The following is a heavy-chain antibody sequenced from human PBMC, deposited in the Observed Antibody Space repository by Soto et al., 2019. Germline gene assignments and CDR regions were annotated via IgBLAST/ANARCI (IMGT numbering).Heavy chain of an antibody. V-gene: IGHV2-5*02. Sequence: ESGPTLVNPTQTLTLTCTFSGFSLSTSGVGVGWIRQPPGKALEWLALIYWDDDKRYSPSLKSRLTITKDTSKNQVVLTMTNMDPVDTATYYCARSRSGEDEKWNWFDPWGQGTLVTVSS. CDR1: GFSLSTSGVG. D-gene: IGHD1-26*01. CDR2: IYWDDDK. J-gene: IGHJ5*02. CDR3: ARSRSGEDEKWNWFDP.